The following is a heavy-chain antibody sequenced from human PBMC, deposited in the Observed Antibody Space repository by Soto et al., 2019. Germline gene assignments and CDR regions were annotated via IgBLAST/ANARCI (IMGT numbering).Heavy chain of an antibody. J-gene: IGHJ4*02. CDR3: ARQSFSARLDY. CDR1: GGSISSYY. Sequence: PSETLSLTCTVSGGSISSYYWSWTRQPPGKGLEWIGYIYYSGSTNYNPSLKSRVTISVDTSKNQFSLKLSSVTAADTAVYYCARQSFSARLDYWGQGTLVTVSS. V-gene: IGHV4-59*08. CDR2: IYYSGST. D-gene: IGHD6-25*01.